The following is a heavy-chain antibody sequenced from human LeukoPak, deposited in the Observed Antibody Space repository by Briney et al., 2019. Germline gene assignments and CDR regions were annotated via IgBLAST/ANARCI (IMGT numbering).Heavy chain of an antibody. CDR1: GFTFSSYA. V-gene: IGHV3-23*01. Sequence: GGSLRLSFAASGFTFSSYAMSWVRQAPGKGLEWVSAISGSGGSTYYADSVKGRFTISRDNSKNTLYLQMNSLRAEDTAVYYCAKDQWVHPPYCSSTSCYSGQFDPWGQGTLVTVSS. CDR3: AKDQWVHPPYCSSTSCYSGQFDP. D-gene: IGHD2-2*01. CDR2: ISGSGGST. J-gene: IGHJ5*02.